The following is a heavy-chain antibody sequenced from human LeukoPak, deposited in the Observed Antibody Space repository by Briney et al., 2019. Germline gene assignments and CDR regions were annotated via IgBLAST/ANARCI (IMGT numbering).Heavy chain of an antibody. CDR2: ISNNGGST. CDR3: ARVPLIAGTWVDY. D-gene: IGHD1-20*01. CDR1: GFTFSSYW. Sequence: PGGSLRLSCAASGFTFSSYWMHWVRQAPGKGLESVSGISNNGGSTYYADSVKGRFTISRDNSKNTLYLQMSSLRPEDTAVYYCARVPLIAGTWVDYWGQGALVTVSS. J-gene: IGHJ4*02. V-gene: IGHV3-64*04.